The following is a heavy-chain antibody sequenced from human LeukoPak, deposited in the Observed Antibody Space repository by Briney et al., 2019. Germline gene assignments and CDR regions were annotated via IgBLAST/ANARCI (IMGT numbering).Heavy chain of an antibody. D-gene: IGHD1-14*01. CDR1: GYTFTSYD. CDR2: MNPNSGNT. V-gene: IGHV1-8*03. CDR3: ARGAGGRARNWFDP. J-gene: IGHJ5*02. Sequence: GASVKVSCKASGYTFTSYDINWVRQATGQGLEWMGWMNPNSGNTGYAQKFQGRVTITRNTSISTAYVELSSLRSEDTAVYYCARGAGGRARNWFDPWGQGTLVTVSS.